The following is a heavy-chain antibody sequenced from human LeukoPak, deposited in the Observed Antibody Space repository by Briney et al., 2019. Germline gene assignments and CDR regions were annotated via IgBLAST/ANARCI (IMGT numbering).Heavy chain of an antibody. J-gene: IGHJ5*02. CDR1: GGSISSNSYY. CDR3: ARVGGSSWYPLRLDP. Sequence: SETLSLTCSVSGGSISSNSYYWGWIRQPPGKGLEWIGSFYYSGSTYYNPSLKSRVTISVDTSKNQFSLKLSSVTAADTAVYYCARVGGSSWYPLRLDPWGQGTLVTVSS. V-gene: IGHV4-39*07. D-gene: IGHD6-13*01. CDR2: FYYSGST.